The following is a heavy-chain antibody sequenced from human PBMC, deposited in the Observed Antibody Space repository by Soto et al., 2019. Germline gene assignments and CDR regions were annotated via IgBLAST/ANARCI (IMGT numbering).Heavy chain of an antibody. J-gene: IGHJ4*02. D-gene: IGHD3-3*01. Sequence: GGSLRLSCAASGFTFSSYAMHWVRQAPGKGLEWVAVISYDGSNKYYADSVKGRFTISRDNSKNTLYLQMNSLRAEDTAVYYCARDGGGGLGFWSGYYASPGYWGQGTLVTVSS. CDR2: ISYDGSNK. CDR1: GFTFSSYA. V-gene: IGHV3-30-3*01. CDR3: ARDGGGGLGFWSGYYASPGY.